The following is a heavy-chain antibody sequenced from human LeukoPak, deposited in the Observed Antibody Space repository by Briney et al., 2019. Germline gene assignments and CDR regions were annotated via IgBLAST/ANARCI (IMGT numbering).Heavy chain of an antibody. CDR1: GGSFSGYY. J-gene: IGHJ3*02. V-gene: IGHV4-34*01. CDR2: INHSGGT. D-gene: IGHD3-22*01. CDR3: ARGPTKIVRI. Sequence: SETLSLTCAVYGGSFSGYYWSWIRQPPGKGLEWIGEINHSGGTNYNPSLKSRATISVDTSKNQFSLKLSSVAAADTAVYYCARGPTKIVRIWGQGTMVTVSS.